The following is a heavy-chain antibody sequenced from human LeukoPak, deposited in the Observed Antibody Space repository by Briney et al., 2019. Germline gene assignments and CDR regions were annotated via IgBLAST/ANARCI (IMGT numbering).Heavy chain of an antibody. CDR2: ISYNGNNK. V-gene: IGHV3-30-3*01. Sequence: GGSLRLSCAASGFAFSTYAVHWVRQAPGKGLEWVALISYNGNNKYYADSVKGRFTISRDNSKNTLYLQMNSLEPEDTAVYYCARADYYTSGTFRYYFDYWGQGTLVSVSS. CDR3: ARADYYTSGTFRYYFDY. CDR1: GFAFSTYA. J-gene: IGHJ4*02. D-gene: IGHD3-10*01.